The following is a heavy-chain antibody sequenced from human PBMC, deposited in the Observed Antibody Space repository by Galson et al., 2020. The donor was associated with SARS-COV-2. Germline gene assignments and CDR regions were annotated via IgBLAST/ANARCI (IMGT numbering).Heavy chain of an antibody. D-gene: IGHD6-19*01. V-gene: IGHV3-23*01. CDR3: AKDDPLAVAGTIDH. J-gene: IGHJ4*02. CDR1: GFTFSSYA. Sequence: GGSLRLSCAASGFTFSSYAMTWVRQAPGKGLEWVSSISDSGTDTYYADSVKGRFTISRNNSKNTLYLQMNRLRVEDTAIYYCAKDDPLAVAGTIDHWGLGTLVTVSS. CDR2: ISDSGTDT.